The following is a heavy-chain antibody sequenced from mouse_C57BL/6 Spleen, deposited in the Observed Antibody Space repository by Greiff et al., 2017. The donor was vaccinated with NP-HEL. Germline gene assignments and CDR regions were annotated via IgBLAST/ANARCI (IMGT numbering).Heavy chain of an antibody. CDR3: ARDSELGPAMDY. D-gene: IGHD4-1*01. J-gene: IGHJ4*01. Sequence: QVQLKQSGAELARPGASVKLSCKASGYTFTSYGISWVKQRTGQGLEWIGEIYPRSGNTYYNEKFKGKATLTEDKSSSTAYMELRSLTSEDSAVYVCARDSELGPAMDYWGKGTTVTVSS. CDR1: GYTFTSYG. V-gene: IGHV1-81*01. CDR2: IYPRSGNT.